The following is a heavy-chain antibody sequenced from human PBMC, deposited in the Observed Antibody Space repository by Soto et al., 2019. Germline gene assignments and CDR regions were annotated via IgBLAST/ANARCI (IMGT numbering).Heavy chain of an antibody. Sequence: SETLSLTCGVSGGSISSINWWSWVRQTPGKGLEWIGEIYYSGSTNYNPSLTSRVTMSIDKSKNQFFLNLTSVTAADTAVYYCARSSGVSATYWFDDWGQGTLVTVSS. J-gene: IGHJ5*02. CDR3: ARSSGVSATYWFDD. V-gene: IGHV4-4*02. CDR1: GGSISSINW. D-gene: IGHD3-10*01. CDR2: IYYSGST.